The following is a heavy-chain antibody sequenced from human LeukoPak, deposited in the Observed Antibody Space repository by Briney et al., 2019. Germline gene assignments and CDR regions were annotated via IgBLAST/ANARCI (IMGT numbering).Heavy chain of an antibody. CDR2: IYTSGST. Sequence: SETLSLTCTVSGGSISSYYWSWIRQPPGKGLEWIGYIYTSGSTNYNPSLKSRVTISVDTFKNQFSLKLSSVTAADTAVYYCARDHYDFWSGYYTGIWFDPWGQGTLVTVSS. CDR1: GGSISSYY. D-gene: IGHD3-3*01. CDR3: ARDHYDFWSGYYTGIWFDP. J-gene: IGHJ5*02. V-gene: IGHV4-4*09.